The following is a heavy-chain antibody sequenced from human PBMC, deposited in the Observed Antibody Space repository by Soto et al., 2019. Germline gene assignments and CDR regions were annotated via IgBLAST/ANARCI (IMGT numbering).Heavy chain of an antibody. V-gene: IGHV1-2*04. CDR1: GYTFTGYY. J-gene: IGHJ6*02. Sequence: ASGKVSCKASGYTFTGYYMHWVRQAPGQGLEWMGWINPNSGGTNYAQKFQGWVTMTRDTSISTAYMELSRLRSDDTAVYYCARDVRAYCGGDCYSGASYYYYGMDVWGQGTTVTVSS. D-gene: IGHD2-21*02. CDR2: INPNSGGT. CDR3: ARDVRAYCGGDCYSGASYYYYGMDV.